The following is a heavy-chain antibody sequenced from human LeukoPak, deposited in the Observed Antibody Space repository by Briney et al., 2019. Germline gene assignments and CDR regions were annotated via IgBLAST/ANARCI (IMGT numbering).Heavy chain of an antibody. CDR1: GFTFRSYA. D-gene: IGHD3-22*01. CDR3: SKVAVTMIVVVIPSTFDP. V-gene: IGHV3-23*01. CDR2: ISGSGGST. Sequence: GGSLRLSCAGSGFTFRSYAMSWVRQAPGKGLEWVSTISGSGGSTYYADSVKGRSTISRDNSKNTLYLQMNSLRAEDTAVYYCSKVAVTMIVVVIPSTFDPWGQGTLVTVSS. J-gene: IGHJ5*02.